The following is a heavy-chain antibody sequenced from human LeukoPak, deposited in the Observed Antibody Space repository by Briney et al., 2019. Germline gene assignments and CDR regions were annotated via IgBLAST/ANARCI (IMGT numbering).Heavy chain of an antibody. CDR1: GYTFTSYG. D-gene: IGHD5-18*01. J-gene: IGHJ4*02. CDR3: AGIRAMVYFLDY. V-gene: IGHV1-18*01. CDR2: ISAYNGNT. Sequence: ASVKVSCKASGYTFTSYGISWVRQAPGQGLEWMGWISAYNGNTNYAQKLQGRVIMTTDTSTSTAYMELRSLRSDDTAVYYCAGIRAMVYFLDYWGQGTLVTVSS.